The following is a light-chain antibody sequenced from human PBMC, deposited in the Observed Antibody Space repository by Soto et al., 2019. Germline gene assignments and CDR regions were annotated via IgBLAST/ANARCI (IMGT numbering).Light chain of an antibody. CDR1: QSVSNY. V-gene: IGKV3-11*01. CDR2: DAS. J-gene: IGKJ4*01. Sequence: EIVLTQSPATLSLSPGERATLSCRASQSVSNYLAWHQQKPGQAPRLLIYDASNRATGIPARFSGSGSGTDFTLTISTLEPEDFAVYYCQQHINRLSFGGGTKVDIK. CDR3: QQHINRLS.